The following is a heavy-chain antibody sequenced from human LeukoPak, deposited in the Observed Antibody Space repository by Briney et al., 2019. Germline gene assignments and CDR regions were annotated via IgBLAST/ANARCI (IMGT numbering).Heavy chain of an antibody. D-gene: IGHD1-7*01. CDR3: ARDAGTTGNWFDP. CDR1: GDSVSINSAA. V-gene: IGHV6-1*01. J-gene: IGHJ5*02. Sequence: SQTLSLTFAISGDSVSINSAAWNWIRQSPSRGLEWLGSTYYRSKWYNDYAVSVKSRITINPDTSKNQFSLQLNSVTPEDTAVYYCARDAGTTGNWFDPWGQGTLVTVSS. CDR2: TYYRSKWYN.